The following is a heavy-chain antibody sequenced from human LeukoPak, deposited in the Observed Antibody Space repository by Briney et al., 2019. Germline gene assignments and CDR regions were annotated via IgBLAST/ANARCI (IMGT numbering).Heavy chain of an antibody. CDR3: ARDVVVVITDYYYGMDV. J-gene: IGHJ6*02. CDR1: GYTFTSYG. V-gene: IGHV1-18*01. Sequence: ASVTVFFTASGYTFTSYGISWVRQAPGQGLEWMGWISAYNGNTNYAQKLQGRVTMTTDTSTSTAYMELSSLRSEDTAVYYCARDVVVVITDYYYGMDVWGQGTTVTVSS. D-gene: IGHD3-22*01. CDR2: ISAYNGNT.